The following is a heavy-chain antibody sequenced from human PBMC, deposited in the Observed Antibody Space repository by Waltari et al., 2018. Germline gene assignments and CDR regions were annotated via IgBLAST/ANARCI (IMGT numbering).Heavy chain of an antibody. V-gene: IGHV3-30-3*01. CDR3: ARESSKDIVVVVAYQFDP. J-gene: IGHJ5*02. Sequence: QVQLVESGGGVVQPGRSLRLSCAASGFTFSSYAMHWVRQAPGKGLEWVAVISYDGSNKYYADSVKGRFTISRDNSKNTLYLQMNSLRAEDTAVYYCARESSKDIVVVVAYQFDPWGQGTLVTVSS. CDR1: GFTFSSYA. D-gene: IGHD2-15*01. CDR2: ISYDGSNK.